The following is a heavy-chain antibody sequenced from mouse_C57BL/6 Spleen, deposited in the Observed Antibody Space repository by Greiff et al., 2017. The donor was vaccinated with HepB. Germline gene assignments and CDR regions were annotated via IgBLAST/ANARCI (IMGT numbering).Heavy chain of an antibody. CDR3: ARYYYGSSLYYFDY. CDR1: GFTFSDYG. Sequence: EVMLVESGGGLVKPGGSLKLSCGASGFTFSDYGMHWVRQAPEKGLEWVAYISSGSSTIYYADTVKGRFTISRDNAKNTLFLQMTSLRSEDTAMYYCARYYYGSSLYYFDYWGQGTTLTVSS. V-gene: IGHV5-17*01. CDR2: ISSGSSTI. D-gene: IGHD1-1*01. J-gene: IGHJ2*01.